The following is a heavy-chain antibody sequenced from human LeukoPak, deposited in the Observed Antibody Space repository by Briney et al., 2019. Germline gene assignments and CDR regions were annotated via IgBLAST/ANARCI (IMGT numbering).Heavy chain of an antibody. CDR3: ARGLKQWLVQRSYFDY. CDR1: GGSFSGYY. CDR2: INHSGST. D-gene: IGHD6-19*01. Sequence: SETLSLTCAVYGGSFSGYYWSWIRQPPGKGLEWIGEINHSGSTNYNPSLKSRVTISVDTSKNQFSLKLSSVTAADTAVYYCARGLKQWLVQRSYFDYWGQGTLVTVSP. J-gene: IGHJ4*02. V-gene: IGHV4-34*01.